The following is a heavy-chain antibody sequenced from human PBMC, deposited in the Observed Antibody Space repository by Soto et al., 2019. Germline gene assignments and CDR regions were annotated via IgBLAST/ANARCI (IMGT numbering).Heavy chain of an antibody. CDR3: ARHIGGYYYYGMDV. CDR2: IDPSDSYT. Sequence: GESLKISCKGSGYSFTSYWIGWVRQMPGKGLEWMGRIDPSDSYTNYSPSFQGHVTISADKSISTAYLQWSSLKASDTAMYYCARHIGGYYYYGMDVWGQGTTVTVSS. J-gene: IGHJ6*02. CDR1: GYSFTSYW. V-gene: IGHV5-10-1*01. D-gene: IGHD3-10*01.